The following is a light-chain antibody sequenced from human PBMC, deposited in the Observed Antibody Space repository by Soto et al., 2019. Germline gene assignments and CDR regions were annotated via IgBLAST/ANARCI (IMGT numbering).Light chain of an antibody. J-gene: IGLJ1*01. CDR1: SSDVGAYDY. Sequence: QSVLTQPPSASGSPGQSVTISCTGTSSDVGAYDYVSWHQQHPGKAPKVIIYGVNKRPSGVPDRFSGSKSGNTASPTVSGLQAEDEADYYCSSYAGTNNYVFGIGTKVTVL. V-gene: IGLV2-8*01. CDR3: SSYAGTNNYV. CDR2: GVN.